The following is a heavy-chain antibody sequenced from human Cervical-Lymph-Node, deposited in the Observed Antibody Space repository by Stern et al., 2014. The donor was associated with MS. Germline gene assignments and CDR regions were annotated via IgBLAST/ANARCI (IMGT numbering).Heavy chain of an antibody. CDR3: ARRAAAVTYWYFDL. J-gene: IGHJ2*01. Sequence: EVHLVESGGDVVRPGGSLRLSCVASGFTFDDYGMGWVRQAPGKGLEWVSGVNWNGATTVYPDSMNGRFTVSRDNAKNSLYLQMHSLRAEDMAFYYCARRAAAVTYWYFDLWGRGTLVTVSS. V-gene: IGHV3-20*04. CDR1: GFTFDDYG. CDR2: VNWNGATT. D-gene: IGHD6-13*01.